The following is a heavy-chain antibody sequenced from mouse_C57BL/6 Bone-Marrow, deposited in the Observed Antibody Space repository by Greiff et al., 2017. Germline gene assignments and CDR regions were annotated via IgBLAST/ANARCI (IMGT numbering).Heavy chain of an antibody. CDR3: ARERTAQAFAY. CDR2: IDPSDSYT. Sequence: QVQLQQPGAELVMPGASVTLSCKASGYTFTSYWMHWVKQRPGQGLEWIGEIDPSDSYTNYNQKFKGKSTLTVDKSSSTAYMQLSSLTSEDSAVYYCARERTAQAFAYWGQGTRVTVSA. D-gene: IGHD3-2*02. V-gene: IGHV1-69*01. CDR1: GYTFTSYW. J-gene: IGHJ3*01.